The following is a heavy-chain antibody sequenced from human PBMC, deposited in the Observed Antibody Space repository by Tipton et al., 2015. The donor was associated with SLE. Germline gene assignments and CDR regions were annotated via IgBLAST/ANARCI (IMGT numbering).Heavy chain of an antibody. CDR3: ARDSTSGWHDY. V-gene: IGHV4-39*07. J-gene: IGHJ4*02. CDR1: GGSIVSNSHY. D-gene: IGHD6-25*01. Sequence: LRLSCTVSGGSIVSNSHYWAWVRRPPGKGLEWMGSVSSTGGAYYNPSLKSRLTTSVDTSKSQFSLKLSSMTAADTAVYYCARDSTSGWHDYWGQGTLVTVSS. CDR2: VSSTGGA.